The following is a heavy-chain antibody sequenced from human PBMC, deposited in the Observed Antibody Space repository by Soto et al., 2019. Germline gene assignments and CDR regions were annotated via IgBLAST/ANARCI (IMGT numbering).Heavy chain of an antibody. CDR2: ISYDGSNK. D-gene: IGHD3-10*01. CDR1: GFTFSSYA. V-gene: IGHV3-30-3*01. Sequence: GGSLRLSCAASGFTFSSYAMHWVRQAPGKGLEWVAVISYDGSNKYYADSVKGRFTISRDNSKNTLYLQMNSLRAEDTAVYYCARDGGYYGSGSLIGPFDYWGQGTLVTVSS. J-gene: IGHJ4*02. CDR3: ARDGGYYGSGSLIGPFDY.